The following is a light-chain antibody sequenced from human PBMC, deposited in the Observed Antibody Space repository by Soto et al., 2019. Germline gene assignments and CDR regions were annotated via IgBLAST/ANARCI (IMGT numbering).Light chain of an antibody. V-gene: IGKV1-27*01. Sequence: DIQMTQSPSSLSASVGDRVTITCRASQDISSYLAWYQQKPGKVPKLLIYGTSTLQSGVPSRFSGSGSRTDFTLTISSLQPEDAATYYCQKYDNAPWTFGQGTKVEIK. CDR3: QKYDNAPWT. CDR2: GTS. CDR1: QDISSY. J-gene: IGKJ1*01.